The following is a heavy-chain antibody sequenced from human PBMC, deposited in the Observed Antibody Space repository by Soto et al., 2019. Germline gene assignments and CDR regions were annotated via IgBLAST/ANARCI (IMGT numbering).Heavy chain of an antibody. J-gene: IGHJ4*02. CDR3: AREVIWYASFDY. Sequence: SETLSLTCAVYGGSISGYYWSWIRQPPGKGLEWIGEINHSGSTNYNPSLKSRVTISVDTSKNQFSLKLSSVTAADTAVYYCAREVIWYASFDYWGQGTLVTVSS. D-gene: IGHD6-13*01. CDR1: GGSISGYY. CDR2: INHSGST. V-gene: IGHV4-34*01.